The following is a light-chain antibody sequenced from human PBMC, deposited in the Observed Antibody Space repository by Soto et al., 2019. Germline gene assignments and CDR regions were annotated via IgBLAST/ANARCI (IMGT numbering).Light chain of an antibody. CDR2: LNSDGSH. J-gene: IGLJ3*02. CDR3: QTWGTGTPWV. CDR1: SGHSNYA. V-gene: IGLV4-69*01. Sequence: QPVLTQSPSASASLGASVKLTCTLSSGHSNYAIAWHQQQPEKGPRYLMKLNSDGSHSKGDGIPDRFSGSSSGAERYLTISSLQSEDEADYDCQTWGTGTPWVFGGGTKLTVL.